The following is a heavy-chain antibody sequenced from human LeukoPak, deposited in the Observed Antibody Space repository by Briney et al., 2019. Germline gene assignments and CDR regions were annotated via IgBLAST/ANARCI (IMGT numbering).Heavy chain of an antibody. CDR1: GGTFSSYA. D-gene: IGHD3-22*01. Sequence: SVKVSCKASGGTFSSYAISWVRQAPGQGLEWMGRIIPIFGTTNYAQKFQGRVTITTDESTSTAYMELSSLRSEDTAVYYCASAPDSSGYYWNDAFDIWGQGTMVTVSS. J-gene: IGHJ3*02. CDR2: IIPIFGTT. CDR3: ASAPDSSGYYWNDAFDI. V-gene: IGHV1-69*05.